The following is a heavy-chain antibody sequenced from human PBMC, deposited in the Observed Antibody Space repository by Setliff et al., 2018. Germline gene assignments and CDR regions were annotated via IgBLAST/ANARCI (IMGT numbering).Heavy chain of an antibody. CDR1: GGSISNSTFY. V-gene: IGHV4-39*07. CDR2: INYYGSIFDDGTTYST. D-gene: IGHD5-12*01. J-gene: IGHJ2*01. CDR3: ARNPDLLQYSFDL. Sequence: PSETLSLTCTVSGGSISNSTFYWGWIRQPPGKGLEWIGSINYYGSIFDDGTTYSTYYNPSLKSRATISIDTSKSQFSLKLGSMTAADTALYYCARNPDLLQYSFDLWGRGTLVTVSS.